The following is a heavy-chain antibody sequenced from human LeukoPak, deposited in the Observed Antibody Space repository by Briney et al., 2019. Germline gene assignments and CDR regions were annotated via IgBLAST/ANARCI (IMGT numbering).Heavy chain of an antibody. D-gene: IGHD2-2*01. V-gene: IGHV4-34*01. CDR3: ARDGIVVVPAAQGYYFDF. CDR1: GGSFSGYY. CDR2: INQSGCT. J-gene: IGHJ4*02. Sequence: SETLSLTCAVYGGSFSGYYWSWIRHPPGKGLEWIGEINQSGCTNYHTSLESRVTISVDTSKNQFSLKLSSVTAADTAVYYCARDGIVVVPAAQGYYFDFWGQGTLVTVSS.